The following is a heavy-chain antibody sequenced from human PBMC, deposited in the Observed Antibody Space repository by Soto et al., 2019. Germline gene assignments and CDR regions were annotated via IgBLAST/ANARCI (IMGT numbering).Heavy chain of an antibody. D-gene: IGHD3-16*01. J-gene: IGHJ3*02. Sequence: QVQLVESGGGVVQTGRSLRLSCAASGFTFSSYGMHWVRQAPGKGLEWVAVISYDGGDEDYADSVKGRFTISRDNSKNTLYLQMTILTAEDTAVYYCAKHPYSGYGAFDIWGQGTMVTVSS. CDR1: GFTFSSYG. CDR3: AKHPYSGYGAFDI. V-gene: IGHV3-30*18. CDR2: ISYDGGDE.